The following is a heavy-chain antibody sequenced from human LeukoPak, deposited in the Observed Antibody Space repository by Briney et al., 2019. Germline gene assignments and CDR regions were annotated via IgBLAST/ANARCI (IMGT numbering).Heavy chain of an antibody. V-gene: IGHV1-69*04. Sequence: GASVKVSCKASGGTFSSYAISWVRQAPGQGLEWMGRIIPILGIANYAQKFQGRVTITADKSTSTAYMELSSLRSEDTAVYYCATLRAGKGTDWFDPWGQGTLVTVSS. CDR3: ATLRAGKGTDWFDP. CDR1: GGTFSSYA. J-gene: IGHJ5*02. CDR2: IIPILGIA. D-gene: IGHD1-7*01.